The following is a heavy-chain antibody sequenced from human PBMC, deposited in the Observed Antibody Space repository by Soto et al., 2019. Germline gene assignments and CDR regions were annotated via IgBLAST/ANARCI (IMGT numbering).Heavy chain of an antibody. CDR1: GFPFNDYY. D-gene: IGHD2-21*01. Sequence: QVHLVESGGGLVKPGGSLRLSCPTSGFPFNDYYMSWIRQAPGKGLEWLSHISPKSTYRNYADSVKGRFTISRDNTKSSLFLQMNSLGVEDTAVYYCVRGGGGGLFEHWGQGVLVTVSS. J-gene: IGHJ4*02. V-gene: IGHV3-11*06. CDR2: ISPKSTYR. CDR3: VRGGGGGLFEH.